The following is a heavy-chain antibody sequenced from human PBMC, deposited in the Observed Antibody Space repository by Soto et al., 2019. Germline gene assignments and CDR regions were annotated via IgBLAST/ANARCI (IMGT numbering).Heavy chain of an antibody. Sequence: GGSLRLSCAASGFTFSSYGMHWVRQAPGKGLEYVSVISSNGISKYYANSVQGRFTISRDNSKNTVYLQMGSLRPEDMAVYYCARRARPDFYYMDVWGKGTTVTVSS. CDR1: GFTFSSYG. CDR2: ISSNGISK. J-gene: IGHJ6*03. V-gene: IGHV3-64*01. CDR3: ARRARPDFYYMDV. D-gene: IGHD6-6*01.